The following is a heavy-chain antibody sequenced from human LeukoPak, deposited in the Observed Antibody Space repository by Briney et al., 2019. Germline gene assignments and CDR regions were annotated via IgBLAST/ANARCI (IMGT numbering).Heavy chain of an antibody. V-gene: IGHV4-34*01. CDR1: GGSFSGYY. CDR2: INHSGGT. CDR3: ARAEGSSGWYGY. D-gene: IGHD6-19*01. Sequence: SETLSLTCAVYGGSFSGYYWSWIRQPPGKGLEWIGEINHSGGTNYNPSLKSRVTISVDTSKNQFSLKLSSVTAADTAVYYCARAEGSSGWYGYWGQGTLVTVSS. J-gene: IGHJ4*02.